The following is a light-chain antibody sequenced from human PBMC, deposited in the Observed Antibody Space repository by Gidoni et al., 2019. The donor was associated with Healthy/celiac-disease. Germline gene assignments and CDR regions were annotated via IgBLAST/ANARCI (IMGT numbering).Light chain of an antibody. CDR1: QRVSSY. V-gene: IGKV3-11*01. J-gene: IGKJ5*01. CDR3: QQRSN. Sequence: EIVLTQSQATLSLAPGERATLSCRASQRVSSYLAWYQQKTGQAPRLLIYDASNRATGIPARFSGSVSGTDFTLTISSLEPEDFAVYYCQQRSNFGQGTRLEIK. CDR2: DAS.